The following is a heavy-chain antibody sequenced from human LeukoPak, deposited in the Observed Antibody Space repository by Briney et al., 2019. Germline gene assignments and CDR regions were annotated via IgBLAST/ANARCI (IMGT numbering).Heavy chain of an antibody. CDR1: GFTFSSYE. Sequence: GGSLRLSCAASGFTFSSYEMNWVRQAPGKGLEWVSYISSSGSTIYYADSVKGRFTISRDNAKNSLYLQMNSLKTEDTAVYYCIRGRVHLDYWGQGTLVTVSS. V-gene: IGHV3-48*03. CDR3: IRGRVHLDY. J-gene: IGHJ4*02. CDR2: ISSSGSTI.